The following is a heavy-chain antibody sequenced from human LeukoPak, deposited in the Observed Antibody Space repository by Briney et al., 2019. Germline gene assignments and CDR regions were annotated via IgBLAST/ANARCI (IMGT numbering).Heavy chain of an antibody. CDR3: TSWGDTTAEYFQR. J-gene: IGHJ1*01. CDR1: GFISSSYW. D-gene: IGHD2-21*02. V-gene: IGHV3-7*01. CDR2: INPDGRDT. Sequence: GGSLRLTCAASGFISSSYWMNWVRQAPGKGLEWVAHINPDGRDTYYVDSVKGRFTISRDNAQNSMYLQMNSLRVEDTAVYYCTSWGDTTAEYFQRWGQGTLVTVSS.